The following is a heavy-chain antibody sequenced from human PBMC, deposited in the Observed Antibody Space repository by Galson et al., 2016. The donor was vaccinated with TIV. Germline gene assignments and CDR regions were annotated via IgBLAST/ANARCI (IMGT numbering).Heavy chain of an antibody. V-gene: IGHV3-33*01. Sequence: SLRLSCAASGFNFRTYAMHWVRQAPGKGLEWVAVIWYDGGNKYYGDSVKGRVTIYRDNSKNTLYLQMNSLTTEDTAVYFCARDVHWYFDLWGRGTLVTVSS. J-gene: IGHJ2*01. CDR1: GFNFRTYA. CDR3: ARDVHWYFDL. CDR2: IWYDGGNK.